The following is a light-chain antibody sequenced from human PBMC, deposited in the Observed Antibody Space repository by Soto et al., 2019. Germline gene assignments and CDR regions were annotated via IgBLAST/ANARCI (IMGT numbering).Light chain of an antibody. CDR2: DVS. V-gene: IGLV2-14*01. J-gene: IGLJ1*01. CDR3: SSYTSSSTDV. Sequence: QSALTQPASVSGSPGQSITISCTGTSSDVGNYNYVSWYQQHPGKAPKLMIHDVSNRPSGVSNRFSGSKSGNTASLTISGLQAEDEADYYCSSYTSSSTDVFGTGTQLTVL. CDR1: SSDVGNYNY.